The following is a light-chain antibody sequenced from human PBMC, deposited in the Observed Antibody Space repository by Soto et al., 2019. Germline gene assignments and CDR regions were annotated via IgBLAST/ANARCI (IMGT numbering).Light chain of an antibody. V-gene: IGKV1-39*01. CDR2: DAS. J-gene: IGKJ1*01. CDR1: QSIRNR. CDR3: QQSYSTTWT. Sequence: DVQMTQSPSTLSASLGDRVTITCRASQSIRNRLAWYQQKPGKAPKVLIYDASHLESGVPSRFSGSGSETDFTLTISSLQPEDFATYSCQQSYSTTWTFGQGTKVDIK.